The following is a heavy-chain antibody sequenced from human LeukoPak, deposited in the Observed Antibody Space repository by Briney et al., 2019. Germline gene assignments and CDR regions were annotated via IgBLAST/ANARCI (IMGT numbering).Heavy chain of an antibody. V-gene: IGHV1-24*01. J-gene: IGHJ3*02. Sequence: ASVKVSCKVSGYTLTELSIHWVRQAPGKGLEWMGGFDPEDGETIYAQKFQGRVTMAEDTSTDTAYMELSSLRSEDTAVYYCAAGIAAAGTRPDAFDIWGQGTMVTVSS. CDR3: AAGIAAAGTRPDAFDI. D-gene: IGHD6-13*01. CDR2: FDPEDGET. CDR1: GYTLTELS.